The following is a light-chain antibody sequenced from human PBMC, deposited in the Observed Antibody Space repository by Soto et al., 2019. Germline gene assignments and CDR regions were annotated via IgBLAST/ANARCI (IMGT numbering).Light chain of an antibody. Sequence: SYELPQPPSVSVSPGQTARITCSGDALPKQYAYWYHQKPGQAPVLVIYKDSERPSGIPERFSGSSSGTTVTLTISGVQAEDDADYYCQSADSSGTYPYVVFGGGTKLTVL. V-gene: IGLV3-25*03. CDR1: ALPKQY. CDR3: QSADSSGTYPYVV. CDR2: KDS. J-gene: IGLJ2*01.